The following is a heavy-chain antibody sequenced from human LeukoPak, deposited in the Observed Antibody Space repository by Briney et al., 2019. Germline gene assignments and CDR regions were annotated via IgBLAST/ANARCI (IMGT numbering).Heavy chain of an antibody. CDR3: ARHGVPIYYYFWSGQSTSQNKWCDP. CDR1: GGSISSYY. J-gene: IGHJ5*02. D-gene: IGHD3-3*01. Sequence: SETLSLTCTVSGGSISSYYWSWIRQPPGKGLEWIGYIYTSGSTNYNPSLKSRVTISVDTSKNQFSLKLSSVTAADTAVYYCARHGVPIYYYFWSGQSTSQNKWCDPWGQGTLVTVSS. V-gene: IGHV4-4*09. CDR2: IYTSGST.